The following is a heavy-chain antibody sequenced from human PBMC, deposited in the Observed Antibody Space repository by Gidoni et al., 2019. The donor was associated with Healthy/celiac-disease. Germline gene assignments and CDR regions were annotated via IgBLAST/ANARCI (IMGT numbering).Heavy chain of an antibody. CDR1: GFTFSSYW. D-gene: IGHD6-13*01. Sequence: EVQLVESGGGLVQPGGSLRLSCAASGFTFSSYWMGWVRQAPGKGLEWVANIKQDGREKYYVDSVKGRFTISRDNAKNSLYLQMNSLRAEDTAVYYCARLWDWSIAAAGIDYWGQGTLVTVSS. CDR2: IKQDGREK. V-gene: IGHV3-7*01. CDR3: ARLWDWSIAAAGIDY. J-gene: IGHJ4*02.